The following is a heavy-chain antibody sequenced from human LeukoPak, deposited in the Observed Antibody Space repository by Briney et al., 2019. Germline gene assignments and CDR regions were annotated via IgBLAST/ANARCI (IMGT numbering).Heavy chain of an antibody. Sequence: VNVSCMASGYTFTSYVMSWVRQAPGQGLEWMGGISGYNGNTNYAQKLQGGVTITTDRSTNTHYMDVSNLRSDDTAQYYCARDDPESRSSLSCYFDGIHLWGRGT. CDR3: ARDDPESRSSLSCYFDGIHL. J-gene: IGHJ6*02. CDR1: GYTFTSYV. V-gene: IGHV1-18*01. D-gene: IGHD6-6*01. CDR2: ISGYNGNT.